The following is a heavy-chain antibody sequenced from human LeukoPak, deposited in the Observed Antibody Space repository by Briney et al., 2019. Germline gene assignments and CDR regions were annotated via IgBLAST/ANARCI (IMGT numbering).Heavy chain of an antibody. CDR1: GFTFSSYL. Sequence: GGSLRLSCAASGFTFSSYLMSWVRQAPGKGLEWVANIKQDGSEKYYVDSVKGRFTISRDNAKNSLYLQMNSLRAEDTAVYYCARVIGDSSALPDAFDIWGQGTMVTVSS. J-gene: IGHJ3*02. V-gene: IGHV3-7*01. D-gene: IGHD3-22*01. CDR2: IKQDGSEK. CDR3: ARVIGDSSALPDAFDI.